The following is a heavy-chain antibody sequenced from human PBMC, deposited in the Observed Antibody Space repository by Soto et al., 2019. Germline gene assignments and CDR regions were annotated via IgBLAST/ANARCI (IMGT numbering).Heavy chain of an antibody. J-gene: IGHJ4*02. Sequence: QVQLQQWGAGLLKPSETLSLTCAVYGGSFSGYYWSWIRQPPGKGLEWIGEINHSGSTNYNPSLRSRVPLSVDTSKNQFSLKLSSVTAADTAVYYCARGRIWLLWFGESDGFDYWGQGTLVTVSS. CDR1: GGSFSGYY. CDR3: ARGRIWLLWFGESDGFDY. D-gene: IGHD3-10*01. V-gene: IGHV4-34*01. CDR2: INHSGST.